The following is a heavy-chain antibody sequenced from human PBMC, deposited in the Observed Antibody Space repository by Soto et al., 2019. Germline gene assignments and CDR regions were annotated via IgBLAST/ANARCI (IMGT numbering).Heavy chain of an antibody. Sequence: GGSLILSCAASGFTFSGYAMSWVRQAPGKGLEWVSAISGSGGSTYYADSVKGRFTISRDNSKNTLYLQMNSLRAEDTAVYYCAKDVVPAAITYFDYWGQGTLVTVSS. CDR3: AKDVVPAAITYFDY. J-gene: IGHJ4*02. D-gene: IGHD2-2*01. CDR2: ISGSGGST. CDR1: GFTFSGYA. V-gene: IGHV3-23*01.